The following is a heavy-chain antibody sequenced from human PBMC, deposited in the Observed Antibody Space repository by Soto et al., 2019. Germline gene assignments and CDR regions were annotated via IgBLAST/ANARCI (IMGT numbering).Heavy chain of an antibody. CDR1: GGSISSSSYY. CDR2: IYYSGST. Sequence: SETLSLTCTVSGGSISSSSYYWGWIRQPPGKGLEWIGSIYYSGSTYYNPSLKSRVTISVDTSKNQFSLKLSSVTAADTAVYYCATIWFGELLYLSGMDVWGQGTTVT. D-gene: IGHD3-10*01. V-gene: IGHV4-39*01. CDR3: ATIWFGELLYLSGMDV. J-gene: IGHJ6*02.